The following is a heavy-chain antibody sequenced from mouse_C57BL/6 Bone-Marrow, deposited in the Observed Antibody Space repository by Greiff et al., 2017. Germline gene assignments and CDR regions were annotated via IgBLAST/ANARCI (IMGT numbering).Heavy chain of an antibody. Sequence: EVQLVESGEGLVKPGGSLKLSCAASGFTFSSYAMSWVRQTPEKRLEWVAYISSGGDYIYYADTVKGRFTISRDNARNTLYLQMSSLKSEDTAMYYCTRREYYYGSSYDAYWGQGTLVTVSA. D-gene: IGHD1-1*01. CDR3: TRREYYYGSSYDAY. J-gene: IGHJ3*01. CDR2: ISSGGDYI. V-gene: IGHV5S21*01. CDR1: GFTFSSYA.